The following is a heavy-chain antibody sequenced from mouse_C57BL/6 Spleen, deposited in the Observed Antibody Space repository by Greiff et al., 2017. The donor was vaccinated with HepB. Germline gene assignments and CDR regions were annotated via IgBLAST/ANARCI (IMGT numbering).Heavy chain of an antibody. CDR1: GYTFTDYY. J-gene: IGHJ1*03. CDR2: INPNNGGT. Sequence: VQLQQSGPELVKPGASVKISCKASGYTFTDYYMNWVKQSHGKSLEWIGDINPNNGGTSYNQKFKGKATLTVDKSSSTAYMELRSLTSEDSAVYYCARYYDYDNWYFDVWGTGTTVTVSS. D-gene: IGHD2-4*01. CDR3: ARYYDYDNWYFDV. V-gene: IGHV1-26*01.